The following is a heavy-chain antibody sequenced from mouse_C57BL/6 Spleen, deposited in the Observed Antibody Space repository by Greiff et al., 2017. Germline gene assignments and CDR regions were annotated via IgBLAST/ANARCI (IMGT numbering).Heavy chain of an antibody. D-gene: IGHD2-3*01. J-gene: IGHJ4*01. CDR1: GFTFSDYG. CDR3: ASDVYDDQAMDY. V-gene: IGHV5-17*01. Sequence: EVQVVESGGGLVKPGGSLKLSCAASGFTFSDYGMHWVRQAPEKGLEWVAYISSGSSTIYYADTVKGRFTISRDNAKNTLFLQMTSLRSEDTAMYYCASDVYDDQAMDYWGQGTSVTVSS. CDR2: ISSGSSTI.